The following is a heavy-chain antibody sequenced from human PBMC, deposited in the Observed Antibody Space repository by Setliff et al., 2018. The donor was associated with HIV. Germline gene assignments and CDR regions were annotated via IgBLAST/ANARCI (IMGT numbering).Heavy chain of an antibody. D-gene: IGHD2-8*01. CDR1: GYSISSGYY. V-gene: IGHV4-38-2*01. Sequence: SETLSLTCAASGYSISSGYYWAWIRQPPGKGLEWIGHIYHTGSTYSNPSLKRRVTISVDTSKNQFSLKLTSVTAADTAVYYCARLESGVFDIWGQGTMVTVSS. CDR2: IYHTGST. J-gene: IGHJ3*02. CDR3: ARLESGVFDI.